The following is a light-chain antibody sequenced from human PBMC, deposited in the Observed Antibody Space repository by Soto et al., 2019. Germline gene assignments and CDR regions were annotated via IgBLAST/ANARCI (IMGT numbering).Light chain of an antibody. CDR3: QQCGPSLKYT. J-gene: IGKJ2*01. Sequence: EVVLTQSPDTLSLSPGERATLSCRASQAVTGNYSAWYQQKPGQAPRLLIYGASNRATGIPDRFSGSGSGTDFTLTISRLEPEDFAVYYCQQCGPSLKYTFGQGTKLEIK. CDR1: QAVTGNY. CDR2: GAS. V-gene: IGKV3-20*01.